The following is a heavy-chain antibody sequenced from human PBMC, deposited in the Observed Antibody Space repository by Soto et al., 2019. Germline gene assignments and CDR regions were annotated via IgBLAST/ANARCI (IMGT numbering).Heavy chain of an antibody. CDR2: IIPIFGTA. Sequence: SSVKVSCKASGGTFSSYAISWVRQAPGQGLEWMGGIIPIFGTANYAQKFQGRVTITADKSTSTAYMELSTLRSEDTAVYYCATPYYDGSGYYAKEFDCWGQGTLVTVSS. J-gene: IGHJ4*02. CDR3: ATPYYDGSGYYAKEFDC. CDR1: GGTFSSYA. D-gene: IGHD3-22*01. V-gene: IGHV1-69*06.